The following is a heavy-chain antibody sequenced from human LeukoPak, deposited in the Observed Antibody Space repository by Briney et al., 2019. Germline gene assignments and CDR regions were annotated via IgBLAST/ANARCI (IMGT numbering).Heavy chain of an antibody. CDR3: ARDDGGQGDY. CDR1: GFTFSDHY. V-gene: IGHV3-72*01. CDR2: SKNKANSYIT. D-gene: IGHD2-15*01. Sequence: PGGSLRLSCAASGFTFSDHYMDWVRQAPGKGLEWVGRSKNKANSYITQYAALVQGRFTISRDDSKNSLYLQINSLKTEDTAVYYCARDDGGQGDYWGQGTLVTVSS. J-gene: IGHJ4*02.